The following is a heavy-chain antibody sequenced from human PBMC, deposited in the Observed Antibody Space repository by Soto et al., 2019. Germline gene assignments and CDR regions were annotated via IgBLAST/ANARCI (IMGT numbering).Heavy chain of an antibody. Sequence: EVQLLQSGGGLVQPGGSLRLSCAASGFSFSTYTMSWLRQAPGKGLEWVSCFSGSGGSTYYAESVKGRFTISRDNSKKLLNLKMNGLRAEDTAVYYCAKCGGFGTPRGSGTCYCPIDYWGQGTLVTVSS. D-gene: IGHD2-15*01. CDR3: AKCGGFGTPRGSGTCYCPIDY. J-gene: IGHJ4*02. CDR2: FSGSGGST. CDR1: GFSFSTYT. V-gene: IGHV3-23*01.